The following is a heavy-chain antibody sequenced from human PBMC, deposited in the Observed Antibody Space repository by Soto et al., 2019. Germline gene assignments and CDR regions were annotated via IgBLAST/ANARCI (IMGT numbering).Heavy chain of an antibody. CDR3: ARAPPHGSTSGRTMNWFDP. CDR1: GYTFTSYY. V-gene: IGHV1-46*01. D-gene: IGHD2-2*01. Sequence: QVQLVQSGAEVKKPGASVKVSCKASGYTFTSYYMHWVRQAPGQGLEWMGIINPSGGSTSYAQKFQGRVTMTRDTSTSTVYMELSSLRSEDTAVYYCARAPPHGSTSGRTMNWFDPWGQGTLVTVSS. CDR2: INPSGGST. J-gene: IGHJ5*02.